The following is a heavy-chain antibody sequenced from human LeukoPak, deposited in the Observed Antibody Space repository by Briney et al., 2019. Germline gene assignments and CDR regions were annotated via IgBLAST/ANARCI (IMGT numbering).Heavy chain of an antibody. CDR2: ISYDGSNK. CDR1: GFTFSSYG. CDR3: AKDGWWEYCSGGSCYPDY. J-gene: IGHJ4*02. Sequence: GRSLRLSCAASGFTFSSYGMHWVRQAPGKGLEWVAVISYDGSNKYYADSVKGRFTISRDNSKNTLYLQMNSLRAEDTAVYYCAKDGWWEYCSGGSCYPDYWGQGTLVIVSS. V-gene: IGHV3-30*18. D-gene: IGHD2-15*01.